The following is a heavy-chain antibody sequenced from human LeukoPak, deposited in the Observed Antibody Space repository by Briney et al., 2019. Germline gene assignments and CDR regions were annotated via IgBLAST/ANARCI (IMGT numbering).Heavy chain of an antibody. CDR2: IDWDDDK. D-gene: IGHD3-22*01. V-gene: IGHV2-70*11. CDR3: ARTAYYYDSSGYYYYFDY. J-gene: IGHJ4*02. CDR1: GFSLSTSGMC. Sequence: SGPALVKPTQTLTLTCTFSGFSLSTSGMCVSWIRQPPGKALEWLARIDWDDDKYYSTSLKTRLTISKATSKNQVVLTMTNMDPVDTATYYCARTAYYYDSSGYYYYFDYWGQGTLVTVSS.